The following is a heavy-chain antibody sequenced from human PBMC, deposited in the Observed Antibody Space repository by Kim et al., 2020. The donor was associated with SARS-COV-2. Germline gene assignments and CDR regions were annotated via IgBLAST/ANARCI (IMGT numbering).Heavy chain of an antibody. V-gene: IGHV3-30*01. Sequence: SNKDYADSVKGRFTISRDNSENALYLQMNSLSAEDTAVYYCARDRGGNSDYWGQGTLVTVSS. CDR3: ARDRGGNSDY. D-gene: IGHD2-15*01. J-gene: IGHJ4*02. CDR2: SNK.